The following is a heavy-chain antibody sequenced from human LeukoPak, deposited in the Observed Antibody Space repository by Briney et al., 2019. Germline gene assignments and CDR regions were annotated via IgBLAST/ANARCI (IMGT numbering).Heavy chain of an antibody. V-gene: IGHV3-30-3*01. Sequence: GGSLRLSCAASGFTFSSHWMYWVRQAPGKGLEWVAVISYDGSNKYYADSVKGRFIISRDNSKNTLYLQMNSLRAEDTAAYYCATHYYDSSGYYSPDCWGQGTLVTVSS. CDR2: ISYDGSNK. J-gene: IGHJ4*02. CDR3: ATHYYDSSGYYSPDC. D-gene: IGHD3-22*01. CDR1: GFTFSSHW.